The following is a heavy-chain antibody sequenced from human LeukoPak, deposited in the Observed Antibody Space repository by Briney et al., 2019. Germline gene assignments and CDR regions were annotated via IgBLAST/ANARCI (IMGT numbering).Heavy chain of an antibody. J-gene: IGHJ5*02. CDR3: ARDPRQWGQIDP. D-gene: IGHD3-16*01. CDR1: GGSISSGGYY. V-gene: IGHV4-31*03. CDR2: IYNSGRT. Sequence: SQTLSLTCTVSGGSISSGGYYWNWIRQHPGEGLEWIGYIYNSGRTHTKPSLKSRVTISVDTSKKQLSLKLRYVTAADTAVYYCARDPRQWGQIDPWGQGTLVTVSS.